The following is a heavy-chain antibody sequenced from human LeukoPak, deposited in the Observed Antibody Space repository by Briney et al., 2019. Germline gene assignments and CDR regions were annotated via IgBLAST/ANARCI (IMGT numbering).Heavy chain of an antibody. V-gene: IGHV3-23*01. CDR2: ISNSDGST. Sequence: GGSLRLSCAASGFTFSSYAMNWVRQPPGKGLEWVSTISNSDGSTYYADSVKGRFSISRDNSENTLYLQMNSLRAEDTAVYYCAKATGYLLWGQGTLVTVSS. D-gene: IGHD1-14*01. J-gene: IGHJ4*02. CDR1: GFTFSSYA. CDR3: AKATGYLL.